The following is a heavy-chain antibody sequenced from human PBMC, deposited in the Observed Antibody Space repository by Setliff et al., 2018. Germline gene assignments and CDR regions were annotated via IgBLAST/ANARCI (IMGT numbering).Heavy chain of an antibody. Sequence: ASVKVSCKASGGTFSSYAISWVRQAPGQGLEWMGWMNPNSGNTGYAQKFQGRVTITRDTSASTAYMELSSLRSEDTAVDYCARVPVVGATKLYWFDPWGQGTLVTVSS. CDR3: ARVPVVGATKLYWFDP. CDR1: GGTFSSYA. CDR2: MNPNSGNT. J-gene: IGHJ5*02. V-gene: IGHV1-8*03. D-gene: IGHD1-26*01.